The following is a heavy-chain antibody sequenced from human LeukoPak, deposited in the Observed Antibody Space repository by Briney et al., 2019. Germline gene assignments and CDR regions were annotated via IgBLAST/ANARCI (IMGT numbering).Heavy chain of an antibody. J-gene: IGHJ4*02. Sequence: ASVTVSCKSSGYSFTDYYIHWVRQAPGQGLEWVGLIHPNSGDTFYAQKFRGRVTMTRDTSINTAYMELDRLTSDDTAVYYCVRDYSGSYTHWAQGTLVTVSS. CDR3: VRDYSGSYTH. D-gene: IGHD1-26*01. CDR1: GYSFTDYY. CDR2: IHPNSGDT. V-gene: IGHV1-2*06.